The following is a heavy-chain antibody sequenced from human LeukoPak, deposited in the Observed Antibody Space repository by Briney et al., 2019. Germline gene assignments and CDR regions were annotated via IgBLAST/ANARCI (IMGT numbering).Heavy chain of an antibody. D-gene: IGHD6-13*01. Sequence: ASVKVSCKASGYTLTGYYMHWVRQAPGQGLEWMGWINPNSGGTNYAQKFQGRVTMTRDTSISTAYMELSRLRSDDTAVYYCAREAAAGRYSDIWGQGTLVTVSS. J-gene: IGHJ4*02. CDR1: GYTLTGYY. V-gene: IGHV1-2*02. CDR2: INPNSGGT. CDR3: AREAAAGRYSDI.